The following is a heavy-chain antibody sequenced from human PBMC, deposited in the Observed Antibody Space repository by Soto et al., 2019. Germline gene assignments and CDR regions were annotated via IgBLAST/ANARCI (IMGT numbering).Heavy chain of an antibody. D-gene: IGHD1-26*01. CDR2: INMDGTTT. Sequence: EVQLVESGGGLVQPGGSLRLSCAVSGFTFSNYWMHWIRQAPGEGLVWVSRINMDGTTTNYADSVEGRFTISRDNARNTLWLQMNSLRADDTAVYYCARVAVGAYWFDPWGQGTLVTVSS. CDR3: ARVAVGAYWFDP. J-gene: IGHJ5*02. V-gene: IGHV3-74*01. CDR1: GFTFSNYW.